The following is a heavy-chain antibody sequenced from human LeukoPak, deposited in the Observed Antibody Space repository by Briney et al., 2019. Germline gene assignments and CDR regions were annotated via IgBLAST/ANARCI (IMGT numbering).Heavy chain of an antibody. CDR3: ARDLPYCSGGSCST. Sequence: SETLSLTCTVSGGSISSYYWSWIRQPPGKGLEWVGYIYYSGSTNYNPSLKSRVTISVDTSKNQFSLKLSSATAADTAVYYCARDLPYCSGGSCSTWGQGTLVTVSS. V-gene: IGHV4-59*01. CDR2: IYYSGST. D-gene: IGHD2-15*01. CDR1: GGSISSYY. J-gene: IGHJ5*02.